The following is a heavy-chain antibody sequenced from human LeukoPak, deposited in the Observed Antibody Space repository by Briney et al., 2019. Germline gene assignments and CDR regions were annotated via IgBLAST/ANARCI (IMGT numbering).Heavy chain of an antibody. CDR3: ARDAHYYDSSGHFDY. Sequence: ASVKVSCKASGYTFTRYYMHWVRQAPGQGLEWMGWINPNSGGTNYAQKFQGRVTMTRDTSISTAYMELSRLRSDDTAVYYCARDAHYYDSSGHFDYWGQGTLVTVSS. V-gene: IGHV1-2*02. J-gene: IGHJ4*02. CDR1: GYTFTRYY. CDR2: INPNSGGT. D-gene: IGHD3-22*01.